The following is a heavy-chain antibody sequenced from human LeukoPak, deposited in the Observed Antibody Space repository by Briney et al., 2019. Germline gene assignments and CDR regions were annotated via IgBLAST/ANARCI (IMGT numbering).Heavy chain of an antibody. Sequence: GKSLRLSCAASGFTFNNYGMHWVRQAPGKGLEWLAVISYDGRNIDYPDSVKGRFTISRDISTDTLWLQMDSLRTEDTAVYYCAKGPLRGTAAAIDYWGQGTLVTVSS. J-gene: IGHJ4*02. CDR3: AKGPLRGTAAAIDY. CDR1: GFTFNNYG. D-gene: IGHD2-2*01. V-gene: IGHV3-30*18. CDR2: ISYDGRNI.